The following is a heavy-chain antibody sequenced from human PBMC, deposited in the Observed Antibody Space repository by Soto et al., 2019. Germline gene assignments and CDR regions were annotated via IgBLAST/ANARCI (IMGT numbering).Heavy chain of an antibody. CDR2: IYHSGST. D-gene: IGHD5-12*01. CDR1: GGSISSGGYS. Sequence: QLQLQESGSGLVKPSQTLSLTCAVSGGSISSGGYSWSWIRQPPGKGLEWIGYIYHSGSTYYHTSLKSRVTISVDRSKNQLSLKLSSVTAADTAVYYCSAGGGLPRYYWGQGTLVTVSS. V-gene: IGHV4-30-2*01. J-gene: IGHJ4*02. CDR3: SAGGGLPRYY.